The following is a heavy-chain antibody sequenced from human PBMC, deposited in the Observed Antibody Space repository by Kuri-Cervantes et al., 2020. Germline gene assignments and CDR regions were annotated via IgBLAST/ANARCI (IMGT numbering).Heavy chain of an antibody. V-gene: IGHV3-30-3*01. CDR1: GFTFSSYA. D-gene: IGHD3-22*01. CDR3: ARAHYYDSSGTEGVDY. CDR2: ISYDGSNK. Sequence: ASGFTFSSYAMHWVRQAPGKGLEWVAVISYDGSNKYYADSVKGRFTISRDNSKNTLYLQMNSLRAEDTAVYYCARAHYYDSSGTEGVDYWGQGTLVTVSS. J-gene: IGHJ4*02.